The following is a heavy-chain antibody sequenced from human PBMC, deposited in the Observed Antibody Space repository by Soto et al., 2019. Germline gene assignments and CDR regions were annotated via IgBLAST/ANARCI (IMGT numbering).Heavy chain of an antibody. J-gene: IGHJ4*02. CDR3: ARDTLDYGDPYYFDY. CDR2: ISAYNGNT. V-gene: IGHV1-18*01. CDR1: GYTFTSYG. D-gene: IGHD4-17*01. Sequence: ASVKVSCKASGYTFTSYGISWVRQAPGQGLEWMGWISAYNGNTNYAQKLQGRVTMTTDTSTSTAYMELRSLRSDDTAVYYCARDTLDYGDPYYFDYWGQGTLVTVSS.